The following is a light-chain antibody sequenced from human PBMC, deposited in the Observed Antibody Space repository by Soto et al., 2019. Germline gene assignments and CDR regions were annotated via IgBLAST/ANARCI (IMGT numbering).Light chain of an antibody. CDR3: QQSYRTLIT. V-gene: IGKV1-39*01. Sequence: DIQMTQSPSSLSASVGDRVTITCLASQSISSYLNWYQQKPGKAPNLLIYAASSLQSGVPSRFSGSGSGTDFILTISSLQPEDFATYYCQQSYRTLITFGQGTRLEIK. CDR1: QSISSY. J-gene: IGKJ5*01. CDR2: AAS.